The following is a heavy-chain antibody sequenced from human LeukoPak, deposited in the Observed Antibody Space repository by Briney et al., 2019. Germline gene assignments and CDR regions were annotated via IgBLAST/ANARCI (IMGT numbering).Heavy chain of an antibody. CDR3: ARDSDYYGSGMA. V-gene: IGHV3-21*01. J-gene: IGHJ5*02. Sequence: GGSLSLSCASSLFVFRNFYMHGVRPARAKGLEWVSCISSSSTYIYYADSVKGRFTISRDNAKNSLFLQVNSLSAEDTAVYYCARDSDYYGSGMAWGQGTLVTVSS. CDR1: LFVFRNFY. D-gene: IGHD3-10*01. CDR2: ISSSSTYI.